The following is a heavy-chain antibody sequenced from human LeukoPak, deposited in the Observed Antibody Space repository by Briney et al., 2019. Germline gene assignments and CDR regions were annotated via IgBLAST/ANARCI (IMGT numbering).Heavy chain of an antibody. CDR3: ARHGDGFYYGMDV. CDR1: GFTFSNAW. D-gene: IGHD2-21*02. V-gene: IGHV3-21*01. Sequence: PGGSLRLSCAASGFTFSNAWMNWFRQAPGEGLEWVSSISSGGHNIFYGDSVKGRFTISRDNAKNSLFLQMNSLRVEDTGVYYCARHGDGFYYGMDVWGQGTTVTVSS. J-gene: IGHJ6*02. CDR2: ISSGGHNI.